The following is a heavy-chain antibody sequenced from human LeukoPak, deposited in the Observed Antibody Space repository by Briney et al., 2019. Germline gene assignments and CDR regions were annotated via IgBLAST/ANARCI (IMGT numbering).Heavy chain of an antibody. CDR3: AREAVVPAAKKGWWDNYYYYYMDV. V-gene: IGHV4-61*02. Sequence: PSETLSLTCTVSGGSISSSSYYWSWIRQPAGKGLEWIGRIYTSGSTNYNPSLKSRVTISVDTSKNQFSLKLSSVTAADTAVYYCAREAVVPAAKKGWWDNYYYYYMDVWGKGTTVTVSS. CDR2: IYTSGST. D-gene: IGHD2-2*01. CDR1: GGSISSSSYY. J-gene: IGHJ6*03.